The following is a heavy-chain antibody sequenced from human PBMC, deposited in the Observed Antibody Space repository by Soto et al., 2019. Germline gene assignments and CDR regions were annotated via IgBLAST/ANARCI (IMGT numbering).Heavy chain of an antibody. J-gene: IGHJ6*02. CDR1: GGTFSSYA. CDR2: IIPIFGTA. CDR3: ARDPHGDYVPPRYTYGMDV. D-gene: IGHD4-17*01. Sequence: QVQLVQSGAEVKKPGSSVKVSCKASGGTFSSYAISWVRQAPGQGLEWMGGIIPIFGTANYAQKFQGRVTITADESTSTAYMELSSLRSEDTAVYYCARDPHGDYVPPRYTYGMDVWGQGTTVTVSS. V-gene: IGHV1-69*01.